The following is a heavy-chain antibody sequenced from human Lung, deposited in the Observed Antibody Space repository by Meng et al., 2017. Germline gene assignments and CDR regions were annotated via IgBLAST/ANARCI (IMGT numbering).Heavy chain of an antibody. J-gene: IGHJ4*02. CDR3: ATGVADFEY. CDR1: GYTFTSYD. V-gene: IGHV1-8*01. CDR2: MNPNRGTT. D-gene: IGHD6-19*01. Sequence: ASVKVSCKASGYTFTSYDINWVRQGTGQGLEWMGWMNPNRGTTGYAQKFQGRVTMTRNISKSTAYMDLSSLRSEDTAVYCCATGVADFEYWGQGTLVTVSS.